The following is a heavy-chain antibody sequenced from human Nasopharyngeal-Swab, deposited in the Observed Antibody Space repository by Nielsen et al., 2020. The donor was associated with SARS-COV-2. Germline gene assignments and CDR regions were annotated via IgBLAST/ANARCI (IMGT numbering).Heavy chain of an antibody. D-gene: IGHD4-17*01. Sequence: GESLKISCAASAFTFSSYSMNWVRQAPGKGLEWVSSISSSSSYIYYADSVKGRFTISRDNAKNSLYLQMNSLRAEDTAVYYCASPATVTTLYDYYYYMDVWGKGTTVTVSS. CDR1: AFTFSSYS. V-gene: IGHV3-21*01. J-gene: IGHJ6*03. CDR3: ASPATVTTLYDYYYYMDV. CDR2: ISSSSSYI.